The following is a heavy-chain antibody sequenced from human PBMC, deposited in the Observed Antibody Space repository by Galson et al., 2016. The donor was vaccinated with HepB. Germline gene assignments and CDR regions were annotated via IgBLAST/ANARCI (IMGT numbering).Heavy chain of an antibody. J-gene: IGHJ6*02. CDR1: GFTFSSDA. Sequence: SLRLSCAASGFTFSSDAMSWVRQAPEKGLEWVSGISASGAGTYYADSVKGRFTISRDNSKNSLYLQMNSLRAEDTALYYCAKDIQRDSSSWYGWIYGMDVWGQGTTVTVSS. CDR3: AKDIQRDSSSWYGWIYGMDV. V-gene: IGHV3-23*01. CDR2: ISASGAGT. D-gene: IGHD6-13*01.